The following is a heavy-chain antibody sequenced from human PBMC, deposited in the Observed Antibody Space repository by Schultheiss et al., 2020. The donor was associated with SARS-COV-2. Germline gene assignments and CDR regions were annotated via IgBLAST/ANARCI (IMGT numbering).Heavy chain of an antibody. CDR2: ISAYNGNT. CDR1: GYTFTSYG. CDR3: ARSMTTVTTVRHRFGNYFDY. V-gene: IGHV1-18*04. Sequence: ASVKVSCKASGYTFTSYGISWVRQAPGQGLEWMGWISAYNGNTNYAQKLQGRVTMTTDTSTSTAYMELSRLRSDDTAVYYCARSMTTVTTVRHRFGNYFDYWGQGTLVTVSS. J-gene: IGHJ4*02. D-gene: IGHD4-17*01.